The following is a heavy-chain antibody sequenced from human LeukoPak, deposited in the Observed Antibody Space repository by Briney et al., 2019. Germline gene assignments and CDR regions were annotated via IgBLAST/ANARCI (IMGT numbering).Heavy chain of an antibody. Sequence: GGSLRLSCAASGFTFSSYSMNWVRQAPGKGLEWVSSISSSSSYIYYADSVKGRFTISRDNAKNSLYLQMNSLRAEDTAVYYCARDKISGYSGYDSTFDYWGQGTLVTVFS. CDR2: ISSSSSYI. J-gene: IGHJ4*02. CDR3: ARDKISGYSGYDSTFDY. V-gene: IGHV3-21*01. CDR1: GFTFSSYS. D-gene: IGHD5-12*01.